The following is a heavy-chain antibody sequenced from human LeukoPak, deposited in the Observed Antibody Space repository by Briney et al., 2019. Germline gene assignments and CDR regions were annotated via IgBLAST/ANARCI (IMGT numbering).Heavy chain of an antibody. Sequence: SETLSLTCTVSDGSISSSSYYWGWVRQPPGKGLEWIGYIYYSGSTNYNPSLKSRVTISVDTSKNQFSLKLSSVTAADTAVYYCARTTYYYDSSGYDAFDIWGQGTMVTVSS. D-gene: IGHD3-22*01. CDR2: IYYSGST. V-gene: IGHV4-61*05. J-gene: IGHJ3*02. CDR1: DGSISSSSYY. CDR3: ARTTYYYDSSGYDAFDI.